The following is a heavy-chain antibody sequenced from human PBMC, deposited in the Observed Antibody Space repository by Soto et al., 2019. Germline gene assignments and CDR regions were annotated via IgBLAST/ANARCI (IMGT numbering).Heavy chain of an antibody. Sequence: SETLSLTCTVAGGSISSYYWSWFRQPPGKGLEWIGYIDYSGSTNYNPSLKSRVTISVDTSKNQFSLKLSSVTAEDTAVYYCARDVIGHDNYETIGYYFDHWGPGTLVTVSS. CDR3: ARDVIGHDNYETIGYYFDH. V-gene: IGHV4-59*01. CDR1: GGSISSYY. D-gene: IGHD3-16*01. J-gene: IGHJ4*02. CDR2: IDYSGST.